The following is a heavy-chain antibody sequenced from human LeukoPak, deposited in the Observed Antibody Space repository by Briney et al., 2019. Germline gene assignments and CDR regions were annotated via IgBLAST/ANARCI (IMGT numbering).Heavy chain of an antibody. D-gene: IGHD6-13*01. J-gene: IGHJ6*03. Sequence: SETLSLTCAVYDGSFSGYYWSWIRQPPGKGLEWIGYIYYSGSTNYNPSLKSRVTISVDTSKNQFSLKLSSVTAADTAVYYCARAYSSSWTINYYYYYYYMDVWGKGTTVTISS. CDR3: ARAYSSSWTINYYYYYYYMDV. CDR1: DGSFSGYY. V-gene: IGHV4-59*01. CDR2: IYYSGST.